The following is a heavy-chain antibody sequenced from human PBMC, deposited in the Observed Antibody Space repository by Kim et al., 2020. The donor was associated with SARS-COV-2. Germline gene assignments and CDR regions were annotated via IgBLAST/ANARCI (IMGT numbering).Heavy chain of an antibody. J-gene: IGHJ6*02. CDR1: GYSFTSYW. Sequence: GESLKISCKGSGYSFTSYWIGWVRQMPGKGLEWMGIIYPGDSDTRYSPSFQGQVTISADKSISTAYLQWSSLKASDTAMYYCARHKHDYSNYYYGMDVWGQGTTVTVSS. D-gene: IGHD4-4*01. CDR2: IYPGDSDT. CDR3: ARHKHDYSNYYYGMDV. V-gene: IGHV5-51*01.